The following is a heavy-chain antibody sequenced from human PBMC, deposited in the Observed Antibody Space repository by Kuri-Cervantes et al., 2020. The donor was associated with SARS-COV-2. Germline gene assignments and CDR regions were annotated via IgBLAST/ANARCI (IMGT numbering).Heavy chain of an antibody. CDR1: GFTFSSYS. D-gene: IGHD3-3*01. CDR2: ISSSSSYI. Sequence: GESLKISCAASGFTFSSYSMNWVRQAPGKGLEWVSSISSSSSYIYYADSVKGRFTISRDNAKNSLYLQMNSLRAEDTAVYYCARAYYDFWSGPAPSYYYYYYMDVWGKGTTVTVSS. CDR3: ARAYYDFWSGPAPSYYYYYYMDV. J-gene: IGHJ6*03. V-gene: IGHV3-21*04.